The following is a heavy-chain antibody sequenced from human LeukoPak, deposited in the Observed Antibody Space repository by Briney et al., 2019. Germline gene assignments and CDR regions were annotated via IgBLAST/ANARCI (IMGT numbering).Heavy chain of an antibody. J-gene: IGHJ5*02. D-gene: IGHD6-19*01. CDR2: ISAYNGKT. V-gene: IGHV1-18*01. CDR3: ARVERGIAVLNWFDP. CDR1: GYTFTSYG. Sequence: ASVKVSCMASGYTFTSYGISWVRQAPGQGLEWMGWISAYNGKTNYAQKLQGRVTMTTDTSTSTAYMELRSLRSDDTAVYYCARVERGIAVLNWFDPWGQGTLVTVSS.